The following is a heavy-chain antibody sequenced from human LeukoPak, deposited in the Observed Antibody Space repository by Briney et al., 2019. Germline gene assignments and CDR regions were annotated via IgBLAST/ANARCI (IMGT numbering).Heavy chain of an antibody. Sequence: SETLSLTCTVSGGSISGYYWSWIRQPPGKGLEWIGYIYYSGSTNYNPSLKSRVTISVDTSKSQFSLTLTSVTAADTAVYYCARAPYSSNFDYWGQGTLVTVSS. CDR2: IYYSGST. D-gene: IGHD6-13*01. V-gene: IGHV4-59*01. J-gene: IGHJ4*02. CDR3: ARAPYSSNFDY. CDR1: GGSISGYY.